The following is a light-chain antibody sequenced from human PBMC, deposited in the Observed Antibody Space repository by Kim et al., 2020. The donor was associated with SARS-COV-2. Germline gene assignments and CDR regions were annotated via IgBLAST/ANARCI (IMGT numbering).Light chain of an antibody. J-gene: IGLJ3*02. CDR2: EVS. V-gene: IGLV2-8*01. CDR1: SSDVGGYNY. Sequence: GQSVTISCTGSSSDVGGYNYVSWYQQHPGKPPKLIIYEVSKRPSGVPDRFSGSKSGNAASLTVSGLQAEDEADYYCSSYAGSNNLVFGGGTQLTVL. CDR3: SSYAGSNNLV.